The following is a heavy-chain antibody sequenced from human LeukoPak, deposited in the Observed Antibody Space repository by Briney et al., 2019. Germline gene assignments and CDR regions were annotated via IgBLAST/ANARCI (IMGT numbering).Heavy chain of an antibody. Sequence: GGSLRLSCAASGFTFNTYPMHWVRQAPGKGLEWVAVISYDGSNKYYADSVKGRFTISRDNSKNTLYLQMNSLRAEDTAVYYCAKANYGDYVTGYYFDYWGQGTLVTVSS. CDR2: ISYDGSNK. CDR1: GFTFNTYP. J-gene: IGHJ4*02. CDR3: AKANYGDYVTGYYFDY. V-gene: IGHV3-30*04. D-gene: IGHD4-17*01.